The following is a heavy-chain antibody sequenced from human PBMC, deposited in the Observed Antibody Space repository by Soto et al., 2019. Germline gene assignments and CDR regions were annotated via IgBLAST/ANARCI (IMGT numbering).Heavy chain of an antibody. V-gene: IGHV4-4*02. D-gene: IGHD3-10*01. CDR1: GGSISSSNW. CDR3: ARDQLWFGDFNPWGMDV. CDR2: IYHSGST. J-gene: IGHJ6*02. Sequence: QVQLQESGPGLVKPSGTLSLTCAVSGGSISSSNWWSWVRQPPGKGLEWIGEIYHSGSTNYNPSLQSRVTISVDKSKNQFSLKLSSVTAADTAVYYCARDQLWFGDFNPWGMDVWGQGTTVTVSS.